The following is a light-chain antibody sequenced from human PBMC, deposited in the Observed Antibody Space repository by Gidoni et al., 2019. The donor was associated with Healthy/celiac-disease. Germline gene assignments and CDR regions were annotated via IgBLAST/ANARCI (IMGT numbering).Light chain of an antibody. CDR3: QSYDSSNHVV. V-gene: IGLV6-57*01. Sequence: NFMLTQTHSVSESPGKTVTISCTRSSCSIASNYVQWYQQRPGSSPTTVIYEDNQRPSGVPDRFSGSIDSSSNSASLTNSGLKTEDEADYYCQSYDSSNHVVFGGGXKLTVL. CDR2: EDN. J-gene: IGLJ2*01. CDR1: SCSIASNY.